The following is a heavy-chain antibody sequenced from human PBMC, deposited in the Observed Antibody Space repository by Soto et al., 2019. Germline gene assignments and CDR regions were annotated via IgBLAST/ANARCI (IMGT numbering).Heavy chain of an antibody. CDR2: MYSGGST. Sequence: EVQLVESGGGLVQPGGSLRLSCAASGFNVSNNYMNWVRQAPGKGLQWVSLMYSGGSTYYADPVTGRFTISRHNSQNPLYLQMNSLRAEDTAVYYCAAAIYGDWSFDYWGQGTLVTVSS. CDR3: AAAIYGDWSFDY. D-gene: IGHD4-17*01. V-gene: IGHV3-53*04. J-gene: IGHJ4*02. CDR1: GFNVSNNY.